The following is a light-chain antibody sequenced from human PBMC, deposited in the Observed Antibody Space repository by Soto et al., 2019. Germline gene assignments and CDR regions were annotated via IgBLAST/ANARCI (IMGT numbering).Light chain of an antibody. CDR2: GAS. J-gene: IGKJ5*01. Sequence: EIVLTQSPDTLSLSPGARAPLSCRASQSVSSYLAWYQQKPGQAPRLLIYGASSRATGIPDRFSGSGSGTDFTLTISRLEPEDFAVYYCQQYGSSPPITFGQGTRLEIK. CDR1: QSVSSY. V-gene: IGKV3-20*01. CDR3: QQYGSSPPIT.